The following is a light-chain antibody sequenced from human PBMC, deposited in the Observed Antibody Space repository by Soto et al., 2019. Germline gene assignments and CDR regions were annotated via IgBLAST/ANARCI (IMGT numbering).Light chain of an antibody. CDR1: SSDVGSYNL. CDR3: CSYAGVNTFYV. Sequence: QSALTQPASVSGSPGQSITISCTGTSSDVGSYNLVSWYQQHPGKAPKLMIYGVSKRPSGVSDRFSGSKSGDTASLTISWLQAEDEADYYCCSYAGVNTFYVFGTGTKVTVL. CDR2: GVS. J-gene: IGLJ1*01. V-gene: IGLV2-23*02.